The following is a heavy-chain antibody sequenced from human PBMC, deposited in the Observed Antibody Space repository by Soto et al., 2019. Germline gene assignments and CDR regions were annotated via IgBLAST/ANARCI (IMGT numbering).Heavy chain of an antibody. CDR1: GYDFIGHG. CDR3: ARDQWLKVPAVVGDKFDS. D-gene: IGHD6-19*01. J-gene: IGHJ5*01. Sequence: ASVKVSCKASGYDFIGHGISWVRQARGQGLEWMGWINSYNGDTKYARRYQDRISLTKDKSTRTVYMELTSLRSDDTAVYYCARDQWLKVPAVVGDKFDSWGQGTLVTVSS. V-gene: IGHV1-18*04. CDR2: INSYNGDT.